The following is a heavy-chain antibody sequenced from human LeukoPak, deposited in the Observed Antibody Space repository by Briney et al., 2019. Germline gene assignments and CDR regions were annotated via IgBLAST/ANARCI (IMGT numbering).Heavy chain of an antibody. CDR3: ARRDSSGYYLGGDY. CDR2: IYYSGST. D-gene: IGHD3-22*01. Sequence: SETLSLTCTVSGGSISSSSYYWGWIRQPPGKGLEWIGSIYYSGSTYYNPSLKSRVTISVDTSKNQFSLKLSSVTAADKAVYYCARRDSSGYYLGGDYWGQGTLVTVSS. J-gene: IGHJ4*02. V-gene: IGHV4-39*01. CDR1: GGSISSSSYY.